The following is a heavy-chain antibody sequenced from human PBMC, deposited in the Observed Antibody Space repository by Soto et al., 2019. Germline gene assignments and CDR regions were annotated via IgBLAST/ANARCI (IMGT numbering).Heavy chain of an antibody. CDR3: TKSTSEYGMDV. Sequence: SGPTPVNPTETLTLTCTFSGFSLTTRGMGVAWIRQPPGRALEWLALIYWNDDPRYSPSLKNSLTITKDNTKNQVVLTMTNMDHVEKSKYYCTKSTSEYGMDVLGQRTMVTVSS. CDR1: GFSLTTRGMG. CDR2: IYWNDDP. J-gene: IGHJ6*02. V-gene: IGHV2-5*01.